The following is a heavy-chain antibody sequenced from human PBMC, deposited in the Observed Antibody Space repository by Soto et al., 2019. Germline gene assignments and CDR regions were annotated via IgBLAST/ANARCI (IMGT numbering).Heavy chain of an antibody. CDR2: ISWNSGSI. V-gene: IGHV3-9*01. J-gene: IGHJ6*01. Sequence: GGSLRLSCAASGFTFDDYAMHWVRQAPGKGLEWVSGISWNSGSIGYADSVKGRFTISRDNAKNSLYLQMNSLRAEDTALYYCAKERGGGYYYYSGMEVWGQGTTV. CDR3: AKERGGGYYYYSGMEV. D-gene: IGHD3-16*01. CDR1: GFTFDDYA.